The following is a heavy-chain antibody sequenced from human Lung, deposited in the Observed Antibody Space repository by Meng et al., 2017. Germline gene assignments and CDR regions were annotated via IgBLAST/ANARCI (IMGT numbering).Heavy chain of an antibody. Sequence: SVKVSFKASGGTFSSYTISWVRQAPGQGLEWMGRIIPILGIANYAQKFQGRVTITADKSTRTAYMELSSLRSEDKAVYYGARKKPTGYYDSSGYYYTLGGFDYWGQGTLVTVSS. CDR1: GGTFSSYT. D-gene: IGHD3-22*01. J-gene: IGHJ4*02. CDR3: ARKKPTGYYDSSGYYYTLGGFDY. V-gene: IGHV1-69*02. CDR2: IIPILGIA.